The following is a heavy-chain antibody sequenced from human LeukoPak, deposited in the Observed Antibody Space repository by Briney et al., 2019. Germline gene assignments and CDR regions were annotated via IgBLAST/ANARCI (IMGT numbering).Heavy chain of an antibody. V-gene: IGHV1-3*03. D-gene: IGHD6-6*01. CDR3: ARGIAARNWFDP. CDR1: ASTFSTYA. J-gene: IGHJ5*02. Sequence: ASVKVSCKASASTFSTYAIHWVRQAPGQGLEWMGWISTGNGNTRYSKAFQDRVTITRDTSASTVYMELRGLRSEDTAVYYCARGIAARNWFDPWGQGTLVTVSS. CDR2: ISTGNGNT.